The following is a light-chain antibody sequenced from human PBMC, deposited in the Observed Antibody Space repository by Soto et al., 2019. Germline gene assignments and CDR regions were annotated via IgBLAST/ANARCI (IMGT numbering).Light chain of an antibody. CDR2: EAS. Sequence: DIQRPQSQYSLSASVGDRVTITCRASHDISTYLAWYQQKPGKAPKLMIYEASTLQSGVPSRFSGSGSGTEFTLTISGLLPEDFATYHCQQLNTLPFTFGQRARPE. V-gene: IGKV1-9*01. J-gene: IGKJ5*01. CDR3: QQLNTLPFT. CDR1: HDISTY.